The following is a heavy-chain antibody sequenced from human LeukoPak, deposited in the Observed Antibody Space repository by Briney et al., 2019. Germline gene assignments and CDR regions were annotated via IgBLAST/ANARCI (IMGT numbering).Heavy chain of an antibody. CDR3: VNQISGWVY. J-gene: IGHJ4*02. D-gene: IGHD6-19*01. CDR2: IWYDGSNK. V-gene: IGHV3-33*08. Sequence: GGSLRLSCAASGFTFSDSGIHWVRQAPGKGLEWVAVIWYDGSNKYYADSVKGRFTISRDNSKNTLYLQMSSLRAEDTAVYYCVNQISGWVYWGQGTLVTVSS. CDR1: GFTFSDSG.